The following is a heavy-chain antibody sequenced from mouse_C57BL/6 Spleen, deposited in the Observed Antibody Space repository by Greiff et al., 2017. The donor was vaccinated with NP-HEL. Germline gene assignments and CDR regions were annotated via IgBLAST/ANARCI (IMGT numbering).Heavy chain of an antibody. CDR1: GYTFTSYW. CDR3: ARRGYYGSRGAWFAY. Sequence: QVQLQQPGAELVKPGASVKLSCKASGYTFTSYWMQWVKQRPGQGLEWIGEIDPSDSYTNYNQKFKGKATLTVDTSSSTAYMQLSSLTSEDSAVYYCARRGYYGSRGAWFAYWGQGTLVTVSA. V-gene: IGHV1-50*01. CDR2: IDPSDSYT. J-gene: IGHJ3*01. D-gene: IGHD1-1*01.